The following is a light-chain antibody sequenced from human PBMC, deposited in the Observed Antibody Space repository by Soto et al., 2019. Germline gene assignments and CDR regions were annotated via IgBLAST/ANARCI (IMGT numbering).Light chain of an antibody. CDR2: DAS. Sequence: DIQMTQSPSILSASVGDRVTITCRASQSISSWLAWYQQKPGKAPKLLIYDASSLESGVPSRFSGSGSGTEFTLTISSLQPDDFATYYCQQYNSYWTLGQGTKVDIK. J-gene: IGKJ1*01. V-gene: IGKV1-5*01. CDR3: QQYNSYWT. CDR1: QSISSW.